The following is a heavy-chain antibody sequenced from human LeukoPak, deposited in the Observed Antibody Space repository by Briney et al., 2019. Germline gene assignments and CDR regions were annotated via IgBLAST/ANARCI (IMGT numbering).Heavy chain of an antibody. CDR1: GFTFSSYS. D-gene: IGHD3-3*01. V-gene: IGHV3-48*04. J-gene: IGHJ4*02. Sequence: GGSLRLSCAASGFTFSSYSMNWVRQAPGKGLEWVSYISSSSSTIYYADSVKGRFTISRDNAKNSLYLQMNSLRAEDTAVYYCARASNDFWSGSYYFDYWGQGTLVTVSS. CDR2: ISSSSSTI. CDR3: ARASNDFWSGSYYFDY.